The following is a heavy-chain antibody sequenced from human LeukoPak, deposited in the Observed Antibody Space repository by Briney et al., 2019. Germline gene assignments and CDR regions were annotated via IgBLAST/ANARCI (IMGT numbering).Heavy chain of an antibody. J-gene: IGHJ6*02. CDR3: ARDGDILTGYLGSGMDV. D-gene: IGHD3-9*01. Sequence: ASVKVSCKASGGTFSSYAISWVRQAPGQGLEWMGWISAYNGNTNYAQKLQGRVTMTTDTSTSTAYMELRSLRSDDTAVYYCARDGDILTGYLGSGMDVWGQGTTVTVSS. CDR1: GGTFSSYA. V-gene: IGHV1-18*01. CDR2: ISAYNGNT.